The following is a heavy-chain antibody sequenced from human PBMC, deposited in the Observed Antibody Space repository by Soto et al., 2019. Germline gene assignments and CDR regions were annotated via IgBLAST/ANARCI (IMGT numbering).Heavy chain of an antibody. D-gene: IGHD4-17*01. CDR2: ISYDGTNK. V-gene: IGHV3-30*18. CDR3: AKDLQSYGDYDYYCYGMDV. J-gene: IGHJ6*02. Sequence: QVQLVESGGGEAQPGGSLTISCAASGFPFSTYARHGVGRTPGKGLEGGAVISYDGTNKFYSDSVKGRFTISRDNFKNTLTLQMNSLRADDTAVYSCAKDLQSYGDYDYYCYGMDVWGLGTRVTVSS. CDR1: GFPFSTYA.